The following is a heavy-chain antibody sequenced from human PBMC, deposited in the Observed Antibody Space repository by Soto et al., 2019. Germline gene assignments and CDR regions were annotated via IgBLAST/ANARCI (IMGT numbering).Heavy chain of an antibody. J-gene: IGHJ4*02. V-gene: IGHV3-23*01. Sequence: GGSLILSCAASGFTFSSYAMSWVRQAPGKGLEWVSAVSGSGGSTYYSDSVKGRFTISRDNSKNTLYLQMNSLRAEDTAVYYCAKVGEPWPVAGHFDYCGQGTLVTVSS. CDR2: VSGSGGST. D-gene: IGHD6-19*01. CDR1: GFTFSSYA. CDR3: AKVGEPWPVAGHFDY.